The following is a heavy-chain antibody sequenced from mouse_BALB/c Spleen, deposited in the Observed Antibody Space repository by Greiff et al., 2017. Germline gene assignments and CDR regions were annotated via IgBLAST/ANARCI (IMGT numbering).Heavy chain of an antibody. J-gene: IGHJ3*01. V-gene: IGHV14-3*02. CDR1: GFNIKDTY. CDR3: ASPLLSLPGFAY. CDR2: IDPANGNT. D-gene: IGHD2-12*01. Sequence: EVKLMESGAELVKPGASVKLSCTASGFNIKDTYMHWVKQRPEQGLEWIGRIDPANGNTKYDPKFQGKATITADTSSNTAYLQLSSLTSEDTAVYYCASPLLSLPGFAYWGQGTLVTVSA.